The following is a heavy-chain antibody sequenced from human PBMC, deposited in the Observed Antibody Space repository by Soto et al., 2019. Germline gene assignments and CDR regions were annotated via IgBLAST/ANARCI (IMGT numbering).Heavy chain of an antibody. D-gene: IGHD3-3*01. Sequence: PGGSLRLSCAASGFTFSSYGMHWVRQAPGKGLERVAVIWYDGSNKYYADSVKGRFTISRDNSKNTLYLQMNSLRAEDTAVYYCARDDLAAYYDFWSGYYPPLPTYYYGMDVWGQGTTVTVSS. CDR2: IWYDGSNK. CDR1: GFTFSSYG. V-gene: IGHV3-33*01. J-gene: IGHJ6*02. CDR3: ARDDLAAYYDFWSGYYPPLPTYYYGMDV.